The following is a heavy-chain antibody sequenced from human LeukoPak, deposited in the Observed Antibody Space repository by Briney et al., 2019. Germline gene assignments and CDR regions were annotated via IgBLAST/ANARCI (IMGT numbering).Heavy chain of an antibody. J-gene: IGHJ4*02. D-gene: IGHD3-22*01. CDR2: ISGSGGST. V-gene: IGHV3-23*01. CDR3: AQHPAVKDYYDSSGYAY. Sequence: GGSLRLSCAASGFTFSSYAMSWVRQAPGKGLEWVSAISGSGGSTYYADSVKGRFTISRDNSKNTLYLQMNSLRAEDTAVHYCAQHPAVKDYYDSSGYAYWGQGTLVTVSS. CDR1: GFTFSSYA.